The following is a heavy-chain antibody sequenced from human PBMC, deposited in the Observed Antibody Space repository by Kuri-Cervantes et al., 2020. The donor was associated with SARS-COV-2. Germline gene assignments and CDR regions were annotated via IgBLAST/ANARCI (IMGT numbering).Heavy chain of an antibody. D-gene: IGHD3-3*02. CDR2: ISSGSSYI. CDR1: GFTFSSYS. Sequence: GGSLRLSCAASGFTFSSYSMNWVRQAPGKGLEWVSSISSGSSYIYYADSVKGRFTISRDNSKSTLYLQMSSLRAEDTAVYYCVKDPKGFGVSFLVAAFDIWGQGTMVTVSS. J-gene: IGHJ3*02. CDR3: VKDPKGFGVSFLVAAFDI. V-gene: IGHV3-21*01.